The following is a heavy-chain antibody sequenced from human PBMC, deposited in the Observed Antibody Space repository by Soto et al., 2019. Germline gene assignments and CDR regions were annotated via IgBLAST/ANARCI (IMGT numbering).Heavy chain of an antibody. Sequence: ASVKVSCKASGYTFTGYFIHWVRQAPGEGLEWVGYINPNSGVTKYAPRFLGRVTITRDTSIRTAYMDLNNLRSDDTAVYFCARGGGTIRAPLPWGPGTLVTVSS. D-gene: IGHD2-2*01. CDR3: ARGGGTIRAPLP. J-gene: IGHJ5*02. CDR1: GYTFTGYF. CDR2: INPNSGVT. V-gene: IGHV1-2*02.